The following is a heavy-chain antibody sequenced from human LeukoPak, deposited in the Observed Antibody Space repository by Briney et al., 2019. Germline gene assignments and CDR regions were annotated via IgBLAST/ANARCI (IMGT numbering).Heavy chain of an antibody. J-gene: IGHJ4*02. V-gene: IGHV1-18*01. D-gene: IGHD4-23*01. CDR1: GYTFTSYG. Sequence: ASVKVSCKASGYTFTSYGISWVRQAPGQGLEWVGWISVYNGNTNYAQKLQGRVTMTADTSTSTAYMELRSLRSDDTAVYYCARDRGRTVVTPGPFSSDYWGQGTLVTVSS. CDR2: ISVYNGNT. CDR3: ARDRGRTVVTPGPFSSDY.